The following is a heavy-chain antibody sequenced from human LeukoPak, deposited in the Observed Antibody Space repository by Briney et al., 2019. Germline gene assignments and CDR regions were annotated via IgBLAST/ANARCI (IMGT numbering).Heavy chain of an antibody. CDR2: ISNEGIT. CDR1: GFSVSSSY. CDR3: ARDNTISGWYEIGH. D-gene: IGHD6-19*01. J-gene: IGHJ4*02. Sequence: GGSLRLSCAASGFSVSSSYMIWVRQAPGMGLESVSVISNEGITYYAESVRGRFSISRDTSKNTVFLHMNYLRAEDSAVYYCARDNTISGWYEIGHWGQGTLVTVSS. V-gene: IGHV3-53*01.